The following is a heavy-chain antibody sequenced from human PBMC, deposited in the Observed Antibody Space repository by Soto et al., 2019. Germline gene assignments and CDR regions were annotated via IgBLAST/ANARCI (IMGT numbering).Heavy chain of an antibody. J-gene: IGHJ5*02. CDR2: IYYSGST. CDR3: ARDLGYQLPLQGFDP. D-gene: IGHD2-2*01. V-gene: IGHV4-59*01. CDR1: GGSISSYY. Sequence: PSETLSLTCTVSGGSISSYYWSWIRQPPGKGLEWIGYIYYSGSTNYNPSLKSRVTISVDTSKNQFSLKLSSVTAADTAVYYCARDLGYQLPLQGFDPWGQGTLVTVSS.